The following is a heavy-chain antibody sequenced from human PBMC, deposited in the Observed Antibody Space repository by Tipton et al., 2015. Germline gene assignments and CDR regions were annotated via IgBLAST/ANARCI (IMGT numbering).Heavy chain of an antibody. CDR3: ARTQLRNRSYYYYGMDV. Sequence: LRLFCTVSGGSISTSYWSWIRQPPGKGLEWIGYIYDSGTTNYNPSLKSRVTISVDTSKNQFSLKLSSVTAADTAVYYCARTQLRNRSYYYYGMDVWGQGTTVTVAS. V-gene: IGHV4-59*01. D-gene: IGHD1-14*01. CDR2: IYDSGTT. CDR1: GGSISTSY. J-gene: IGHJ6*02.